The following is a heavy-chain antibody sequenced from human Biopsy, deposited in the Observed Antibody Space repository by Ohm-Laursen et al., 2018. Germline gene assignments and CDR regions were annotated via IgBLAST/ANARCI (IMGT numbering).Heavy chain of an antibody. J-gene: IGHJ4*02. Sequence: SLRLSCAASEFIFSRFWMYWVRQAPGKGLVWVSRINSDGSSTNYADAVKGRFTISRDNAKNSLYLQMNSLRAEDTAVYYCVRGSEFEGSNWPVDYWGQGTLVTVSS. CDR1: EFIFSRFW. CDR2: INSDGSST. V-gene: IGHV3-74*01. CDR3: VRGSEFEGSNWPVDY. D-gene: IGHD6-13*01.